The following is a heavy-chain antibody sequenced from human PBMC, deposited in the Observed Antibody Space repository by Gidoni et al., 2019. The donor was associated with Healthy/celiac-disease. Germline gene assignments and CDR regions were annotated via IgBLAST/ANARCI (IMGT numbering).Heavy chain of an antibody. Sequence: EVQLVESGGGLVQPGGSLRPSCAAYGFTFSSYSMNCVRQAPGKGLEWVSDSSSIISTIYYADSVKGRFTISRDNAKNSLYLQMNSLRDEDTAVYYCARGSHGRELWPRSFDYWGQGTLVTVSS. CDR3: ARGSHGRELWPRSFDY. J-gene: IGHJ4*02. CDR1: GFTFSSYS. CDR2: SSSIISTI. V-gene: IGHV3-48*02. D-gene: IGHD1-26*01.